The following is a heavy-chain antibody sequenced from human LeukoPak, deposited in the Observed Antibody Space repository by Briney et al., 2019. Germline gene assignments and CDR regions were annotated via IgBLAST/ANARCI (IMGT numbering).Heavy chain of an antibody. CDR1: GFTFSSYG. D-gene: IGHD2-2*01. V-gene: IGHV3-30*02. Sequence: PGGSLRLSCAASGFTFSSYGMHWVRQAPGKGLEWVAFIRYDGSNKYYADSVKGRFTISRDNSKNTLYLQMNSLRAEDTAVYYCAKGSPGVVPAAHLGARAFDIWGQGTMVTVSS. CDR3: AKGSPGVVPAAHLGARAFDI. CDR2: IRYDGSNK. J-gene: IGHJ3*02.